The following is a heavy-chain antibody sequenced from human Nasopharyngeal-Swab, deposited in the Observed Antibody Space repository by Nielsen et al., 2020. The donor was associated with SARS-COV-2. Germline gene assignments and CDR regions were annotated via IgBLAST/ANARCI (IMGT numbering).Heavy chain of an antibody. V-gene: IGHV1-46*01. D-gene: IGHD6-19*01. CDR1: GYTFTSYY. Sequence: ASVKVSCKASGYTFTSYYMHWVRQAPGKGLEWMGIINPSGGSTSYAQKFQGRVTMTRDTSTSTVYMELSSLRSEDTAVYYCARDPTLAVETETTYYYYGMDVWGQGTTVTVSS. CDR3: ARDPTLAVETETTYYYYGMDV. CDR2: INPSGGST. J-gene: IGHJ6*02.